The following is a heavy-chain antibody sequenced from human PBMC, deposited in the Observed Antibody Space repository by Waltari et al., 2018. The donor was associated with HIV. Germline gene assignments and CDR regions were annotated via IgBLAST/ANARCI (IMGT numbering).Heavy chain of an antibody. V-gene: IGHV3-30*15. J-gene: IGHJ3*02. CDR1: RFSFSDYD. CDR3: VRETSGRDAFDI. CDR2: ISNDGNDK. Sequence: LVESGGDLVQSGTSLRLSCEASRFSFSDYDMFWVRQAPGKGLDWVAVISNDGNDKKYVDSVKGRFNVARDNVKNTLYLYMSRLRPEDTAVYYCVRETSGRDAFDIWGLGTQVIVSS. D-gene: IGHD2-15*01.